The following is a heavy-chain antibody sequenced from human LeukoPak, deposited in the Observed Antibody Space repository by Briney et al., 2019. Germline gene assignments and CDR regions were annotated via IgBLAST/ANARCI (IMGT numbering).Heavy chain of an antibody. CDR2: ISAYNGNT. CDR1: GYTFTSYG. V-gene: IGHV1-18*01. CDR3: ARVRSGFLRYFRSWFDP. J-gene: IGHJ5*02. Sequence: ASVKVSCKASGYTFTSYGISWVRQAPGQGLEWMGWISAYNGNTNYAQKLQGRATMTTDTSTSTAYMELRSLRSDDTAVYYCARVRSGFLRYFRSWFDPWGQGTLVTVSS. D-gene: IGHD3-9*01.